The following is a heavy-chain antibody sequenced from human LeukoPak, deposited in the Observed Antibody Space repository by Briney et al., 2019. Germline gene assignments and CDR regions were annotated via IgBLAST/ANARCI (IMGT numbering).Heavy chain of an antibody. CDR3: ARVEEGYGSGRRENYYYYYMDV. CDR2: IRYDGNT. J-gene: IGHJ6*03. D-gene: IGHD3-10*01. CDR1: GSSMNRYY. Sequence: PSETLSLTCTVSGSSMNRYYWSWIRQPPGKGLEWVGYIRYDGNTNYNPSLKSRVTISVDTSKNQFSLRLSSVTAADTAVYYCARVEEGYGSGRRENYYYYYMDVWGKGTTVTISS. V-gene: IGHV4-59*01.